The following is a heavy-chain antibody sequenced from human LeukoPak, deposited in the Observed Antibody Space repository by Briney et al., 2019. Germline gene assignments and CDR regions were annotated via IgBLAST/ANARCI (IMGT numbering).Heavy chain of an antibody. CDR1: GYTFTSYD. CDR3: AGTYGPVSDAFDI. J-gene: IGHJ3*02. Sequence: ASVKVSCKASGYTFTSYDINWVRQATGQGLEWMGWMNPNSGNTGYAQKFQGRVTITRDTSISTAYMELSRLRSDDTAVYYCAGTYGPVSDAFDIWGQGTMVTVSS. D-gene: IGHD3-10*01. V-gene: IGHV1-8*03. CDR2: MNPNSGNT.